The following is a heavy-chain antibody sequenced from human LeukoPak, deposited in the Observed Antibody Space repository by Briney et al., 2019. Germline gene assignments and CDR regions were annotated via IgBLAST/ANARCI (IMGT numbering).Heavy chain of an antibody. CDR2: ISSSSTNI. J-gene: IGHJ5*02. V-gene: IGHV3-21*01. Sequence: GGSLRLSCAASGFTFSSYRMNWVRQAPGKGLEWVSSISSSSTNIYYADSVKGRFTISRDNAKNSLYLQMNSLRAEDTAAYYCARVYSSGWYFDPWGQGTLVTVSS. CDR3: ARVYSSGWYFDP. CDR1: GFTFSSYR. D-gene: IGHD6-19*01.